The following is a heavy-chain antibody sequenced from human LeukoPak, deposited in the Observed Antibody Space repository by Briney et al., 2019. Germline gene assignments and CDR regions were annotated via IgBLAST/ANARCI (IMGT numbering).Heavy chain of an antibody. V-gene: IGHV3-30*18. D-gene: IGHD3-22*01. CDR3: AKEDVVVITIRYFQH. J-gene: IGHJ1*01. CDR1: GFTFSTKS. Sequence: GGSLRLSCAVSGFTFSTKSMNWVRQAPGKGLEWVAVISYDGSNGYYADSVKGRFTISRDNSKNTLYLQMNSLRTEDTAIYYCAKEDVVVITIRYFQHWGQGTLVTVSS. CDR2: ISYDGSNG.